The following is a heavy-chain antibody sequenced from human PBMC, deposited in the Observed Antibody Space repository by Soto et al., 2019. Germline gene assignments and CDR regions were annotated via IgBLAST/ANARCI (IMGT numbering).Heavy chain of an antibody. CDR1: GGSISSYY. V-gene: IGHV4-4*07. D-gene: IGHD4-4*01. CDR2: IHSSGST. Sequence: SETLSLTCTVSGGSISSYYWSWIRQPAGKGLEWIGRIHSSGSTNYNPSLKSRVTMSVDTSKNQLSLKLSSVTAADTAVYYCALATVTYYFFDGMDVWGQGTTVTVSS. J-gene: IGHJ6*02. CDR3: ALATVTYYFFDGMDV.